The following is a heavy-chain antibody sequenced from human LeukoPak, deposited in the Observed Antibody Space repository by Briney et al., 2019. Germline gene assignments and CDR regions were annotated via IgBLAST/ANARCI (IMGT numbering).Heavy chain of an antibody. Sequence: ASVKVSCKASGYTFTGYYMHWVRQAPGQGLEWMGWINPNSGGTNYAQKFQGRVTMTRDTSISTAYMELSRLRSDDTAVYYCARRAPGYCSGGSCYGYYFDYWGQGTLVTVSS. CDR2: INPNSGGT. CDR1: GYTFTGYY. V-gene: IGHV1-2*02. D-gene: IGHD2-15*01. CDR3: ARRAPGYCSGGSCYGYYFDY. J-gene: IGHJ4*02.